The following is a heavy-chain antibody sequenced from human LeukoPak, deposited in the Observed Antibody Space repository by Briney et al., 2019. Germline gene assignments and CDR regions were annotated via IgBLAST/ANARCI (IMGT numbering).Heavy chain of an antibody. D-gene: IGHD1-7*01. J-gene: IGHJ4*02. CDR2: INSDGSST. CDR3: ARGGLTGTTIPYFDY. Sequence: LAGGSLRLSCAATGFTFSSYWMHWVRQAPGKGLVWVSRINSDGSSTSCADAVKGRFTISRDNAKNTLYLQMNSLRAEDTAVYYCARGGLTGTTIPYFDYWGRGTLVSVSS. CDR1: GFTFSSYW. V-gene: IGHV3-74*01.